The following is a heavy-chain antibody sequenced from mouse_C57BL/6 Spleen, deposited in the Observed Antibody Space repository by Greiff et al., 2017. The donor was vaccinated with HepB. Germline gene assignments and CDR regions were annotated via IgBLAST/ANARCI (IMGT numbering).Heavy chain of an antibody. J-gene: IGHJ2*01. D-gene: IGHD4-1*01. CDR2: IFPGSGST. Sequence: VEPGASVKISCKASGYTFTDYYINWVKQRPGQGLEGRGWIFPGSGSTYYNEKFKGKATLTVDKSSSTAYMLLSSLTSEDSAVYFCARRGTNWDAYYFDYWGQGTTLTVSS. V-gene: IGHV1-75*01. CDR3: ARRGTNWDAYYFDY. CDR1: GYTFTDYY.